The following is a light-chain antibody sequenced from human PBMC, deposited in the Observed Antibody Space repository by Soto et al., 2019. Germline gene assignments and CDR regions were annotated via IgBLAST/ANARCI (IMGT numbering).Light chain of an antibody. CDR1: SSDVGDYDY. Sequence: QSALTQPASVSGSPGQSNTISCTGTSSDVGDYDYVSWYQQHPGKAPKLMIYDVSNRPSGISNRFSGSKSGNTASLTISGLQAEDEADYHCSSYTSRSTVVFGGGTKVTVL. CDR2: DVS. CDR3: SSYTSRSTVV. V-gene: IGLV2-14*03. J-gene: IGLJ2*01.